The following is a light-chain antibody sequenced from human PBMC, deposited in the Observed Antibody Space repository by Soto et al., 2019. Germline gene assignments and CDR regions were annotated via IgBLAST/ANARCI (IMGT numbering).Light chain of an antibody. CDR3: QQSYSMPPIT. CDR2: DAS. V-gene: IGKV1-5*01. J-gene: IGKJ5*01. CDR1: QTISSW. Sequence: DIQMTQSPSTLSGSVGDRVTITCRASQTISSWLAWYQQKPGKAPKLLIYDASSLESGVPSRFSGSGSGTEFTLTISSLQPDDFATYYCQQSYSMPPITFGQGTRLEIK.